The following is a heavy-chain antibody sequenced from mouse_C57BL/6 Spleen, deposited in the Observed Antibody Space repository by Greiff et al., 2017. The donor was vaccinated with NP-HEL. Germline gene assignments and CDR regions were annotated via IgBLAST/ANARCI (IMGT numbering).Heavy chain of an antibody. CDR1: GFTFSNYW. V-gene: IGHV6-3*01. CDR2: IRLKSDNYAS. CDR3: TYGSIY. Sequence: EVKVEESGGGLVQPGGSMKLSCVASGFTFSNYWMNWVRQSPEKGLEWVAQIRLKSDNYASHYAENVKGRFTISRDESKSSVYLQMSNLRAEDTGIYYCTYGSIYWGQGTTLTVSS. D-gene: IGHD1-1*01. J-gene: IGHJ2*01.